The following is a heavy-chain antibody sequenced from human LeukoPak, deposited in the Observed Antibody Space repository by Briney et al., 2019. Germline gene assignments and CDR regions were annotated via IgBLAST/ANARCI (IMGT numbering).Heavy chain of an antibody. CDR3: ARGGYNWNSRWFDP. CDR2: MNPNSGNT. CDR1: GYTFTGYY. V-gene: IGHV1-8*02. J-gene: IGHJ5*02. Sequence: ASVKVSCKASGYTFTGYYMHWVRQTTGQGLEWMGWMNPNSGNTGYAQKFQGRVTMTRNTSISAAYMELSSLRSEDTAVYYCARGGYNWNSRWFDPWGQGTLVTVSS. D-gene: IGHD1-20*01.